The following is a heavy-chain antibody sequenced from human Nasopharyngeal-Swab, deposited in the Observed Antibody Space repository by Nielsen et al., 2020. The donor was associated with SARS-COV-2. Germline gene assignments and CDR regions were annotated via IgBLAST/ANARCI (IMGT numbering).Heavy chain of an antibody. CDR1: GYSFTSYW. V-gene: IGHV5-51*01. D-gene: IGHD1-26*01. J-gene: IGHJ4*02. Sequence: KVSCKGSGYSFTSYWIAWVRQMPGKGLEWMGIIYPGDSDTRYSPSFQGQVTISADKSINTAYLQWSRLKASDTAMFYCARSEGPTTNFASWGQGTLVTVSS. CDR2: IYPGDSDT. CDR3: ARSEGPTTNFAS.